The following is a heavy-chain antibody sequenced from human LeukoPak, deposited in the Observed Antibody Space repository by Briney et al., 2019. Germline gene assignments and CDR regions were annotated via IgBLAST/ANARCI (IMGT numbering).Heavy chain of an antibody. Sequence: ASVKVSCKASGYTFTGYYMHWVRQAPGQGLEWMGRIIPILGIANYAQKFQGRVTITADKSTSTAYMELSSLRSEDTAVYYCARGGTVTPFDYWGQGTLVTVSS. D-gene: IGHD4-17*01. CDR3: ARGGTVTPFDY. J-gene: IGHJ4*02. CDR1: GYTFTGYY. V-gene: IGHV1-69*04. CDR2: IIPILGIA.